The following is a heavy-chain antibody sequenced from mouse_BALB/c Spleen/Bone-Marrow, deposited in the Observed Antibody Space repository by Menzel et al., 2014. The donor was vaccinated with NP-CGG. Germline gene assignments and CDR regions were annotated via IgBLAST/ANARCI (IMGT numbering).Heavy chain of an antibody. V-gene: IGHV2-6-7*01. CDR3: ARDLYYYVFGY. D-gene: IGHD1-1*01. CDR1: GFSLTDYG. CDR2: IWGDGST. J-gene: IGHJ2*01. Sequence: VQVVESGPGLVSPSQSLSITCTVSGFSLTDYGVNWVRQPPGKNLEWLGMIWGDGSTDYNSALKSRLSISKDNSQSQVFLKMNSLETDDTARYYCARDLYYYVFGYWGQGTTLTVSS.